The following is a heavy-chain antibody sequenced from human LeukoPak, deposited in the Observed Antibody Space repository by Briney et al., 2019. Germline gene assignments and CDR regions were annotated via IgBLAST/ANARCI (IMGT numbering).Heavy chain of an antibody. V-gene: IGHV4-4*07. CDR1: GGSISSYY. D-gene: IGHD3-16*02. J-gene: IGHJ3*02. CDR2: IYTSGST. CDR3: ASGYDYVWGSYHNPRAFDI. Sequence: SETLSLTCTVSGGSISSYYWSWIRQPAGKGLEWIGRIYTSGSTNYNPSLKSRVTMSVDTSKNQFSLKLSSVTAADTAVYYCASGYDYVWGSYHNPRAFDIWGQGTMVTVSS.